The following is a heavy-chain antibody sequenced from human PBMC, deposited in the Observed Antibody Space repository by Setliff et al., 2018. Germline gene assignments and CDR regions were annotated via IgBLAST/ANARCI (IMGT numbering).Heavy chain of an antibody. D-gene: IGHD2-8*01. V-gene: IGHV1-18*01. Sequence: ASVKVSCKTSGYTLDDYGIAWVRQAPGQGLEWMGWISPHTGNTYYTPKLHGRVTLTTDTSARTAYMELRSLSSDDTAVYYCSRLVRFCTRTACQRLSGGEFWGQGTLVTVSS. CDR1: GYTLDDYG. CDR2: ISPHTGNT. J-gene: IGHJ4*02. CDR3: SRLVRFCTRTACQRLSGGEF.